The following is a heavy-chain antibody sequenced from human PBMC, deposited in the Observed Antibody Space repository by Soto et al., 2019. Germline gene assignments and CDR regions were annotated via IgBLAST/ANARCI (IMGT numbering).Heavy chain of an antibody. CDR2: INPNSGGT. D-gene: IGHD4-17*01. J-gene: IGHJ6*02. CDR3: ATPNSTVVTAYYYGMDV. Sequence: GASVKVSCKASGYTFTGYYMHWVRQAPGQGLEWMGWINPNSGGTNYAQKFQGRVTMTRDTSISTAYMELSRLRSDDTAVYYCATPNSTVVTAYYYGMDVWGQGTTVTV. CDR1: GYTFTGYY. V-gene: IGHV1-2*02.